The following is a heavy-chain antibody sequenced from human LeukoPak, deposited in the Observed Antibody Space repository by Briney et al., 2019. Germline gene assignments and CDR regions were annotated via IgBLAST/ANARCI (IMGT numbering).Heavy chain of an antibody. CDR1: GFTFSTYW. V-gene: IGHV3-7*05. CDR2: IKQDGGAK. CDR3: ARDMIAADAFDI. Sequence: QPGGSLRLSCAASGFTFSTYWMTWVRQAPGKGLEWVANIKQDGGAKYYVDSVKGRFTISRDNAKNSLYLQMNSLRAEDTAVYYCARDMIAADAFDIWGQGTMVTVSS. D-gene: IGHD6-13*01. J-gene: IGHJ3*02.